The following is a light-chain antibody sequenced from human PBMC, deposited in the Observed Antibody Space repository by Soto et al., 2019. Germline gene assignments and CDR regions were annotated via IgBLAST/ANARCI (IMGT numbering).Light chain of an antibody. CDR3: QSYDSSLSAVV. J-gene: IGLJ2*01. CDR2: GNS. Sequence: QSVLTQPPSVSGAPGQRVTISCTGSSSNIGAGYDVPWYQQLPGTAPKLLIYGNSNRPSGVPDRFSGSKSGTSASLAITGLQAEDGADYYCQSYDSSLSAVVFGGGTKLTVL. CDR1: SSNIGAGYD. V-gene: IGLV1-40*01.